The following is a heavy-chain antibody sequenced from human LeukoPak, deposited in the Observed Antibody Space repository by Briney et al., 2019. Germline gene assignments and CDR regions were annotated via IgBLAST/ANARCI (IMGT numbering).Heavy chain of an antibody. V-gene: IGHV3-49*04. D-gene: IGHD3-3*01. Sequence: PGRSLRLSCTASGFTFGDYAMSWVRQAPGKGLEWVGFIRSKAYGGTTEYAASVKGRFTISRDDSKSIAYLQMNSLKTEDTALYYCTRDGEDDFWSGYYFDYWGQGTLVTVSS. CDR3: TRDGEDDFWSGYYFDY. CDR1: GFTFGDYA. CDR2: IRSKAYGGTT. J-gene: IGHJ4*02.